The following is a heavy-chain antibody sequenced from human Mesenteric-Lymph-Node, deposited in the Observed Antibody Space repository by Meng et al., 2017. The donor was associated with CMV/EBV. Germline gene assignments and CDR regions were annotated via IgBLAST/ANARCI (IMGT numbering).Heavy chain of an antibody. CDR3: ARIGDSSSGFHV. J-gene: IGHJ3*01. CDR2: INPGGGED. CDR1: GITLGIYW. D-gene: IGHD6-6*01. Sequence: GESLKISCAASGITLGIYWMSWVRQAPGKGLEWVANINPGGGEDYYADSIKGRFTVSRDNALNTLHLQMNSLRAEDTALYYCARIGDSSSGFHVWGQGTMVTVSS. V-gene: IGHV3-7*01.